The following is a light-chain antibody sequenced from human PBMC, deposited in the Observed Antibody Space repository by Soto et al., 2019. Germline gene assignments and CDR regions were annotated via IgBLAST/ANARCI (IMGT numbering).Light chain of an antibody. CDR1: SSDVGSYNL. Sequence: QSVLTQPASVSGSPGQSITISCTGTSSDVGSYNLVSWYQQHPGKAPNLMIYEGSKRPSGVSNRFSGSKSGNTAPLTISGLQAEDEADYYCCSYAGSSTYVFGTGTKVTVL. V-gene: IGLV2-23*01. CDR3: CSYAGSSTYV. CDR2: EGS. J-gene: IGLJ1*01.